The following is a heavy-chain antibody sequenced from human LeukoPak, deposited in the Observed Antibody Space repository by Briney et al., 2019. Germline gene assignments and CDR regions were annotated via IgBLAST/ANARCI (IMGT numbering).Heavy chain of an antibody. CDR1: GYTFTSYD. V-gene: IGHV1-8*01. CDR2: MNPNSGNT. D-gene: IGHD2-2*01. CDR3: ARGDIVVVPAASSWFDP. Sequence: ASVKVSCKASGYTFTSYDINWVRQATGQGLEWMGWMNPNSGNTGYAQKFQGRVTMTRNTSISTAYMELSSLRSEDTAVYYCARGDIVVVPAASSWFDPWGQGTLVTVSS. J-gene: IGHJ5*02.